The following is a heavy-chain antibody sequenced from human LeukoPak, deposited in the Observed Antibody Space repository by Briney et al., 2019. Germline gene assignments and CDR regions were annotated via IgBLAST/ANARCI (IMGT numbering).Heavy chain of an antibody. Sequence: PGRSLRLSCAASGFTFSSYGMHWVRQAPGKGLEGVAVISYDGSNKYYADSVKGRFTISRDNSKNTLYLQMNSLRAEDTAVYYCAKDTGGRSGSCLYYWGQGTLVTVSS. CDR2: ISYDGSNK. J-gene: IGHJ4*02. D-gene: IGHD2-15*01. V-gene: IGHV3-30*18. CDR1: GFTFSSYG. CDR3: AKDTGGRSGSCLYY.